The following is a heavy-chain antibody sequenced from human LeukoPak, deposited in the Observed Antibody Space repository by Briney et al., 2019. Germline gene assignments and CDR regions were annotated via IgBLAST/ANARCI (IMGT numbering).Heavy chain of an antibody. V-gene: IGHV4-59*01. CDR3: ARVNPWNNYAFDI. CDR1: GGSISSYY. D-gene: IGHD1/OR15-1a*01. CDR2: IYYRGST. J-gene: IGHJ3*02. Sequence: SETLSLTCTVSGGSISSYYWSWIRQPPGKGLEWIGYIYYRGSTNYNPSLKSRVTISVDTSKNQFSLKLSSVTAADTAVYYCARVNPWNNYAFDIWGQGTMVTVSS.